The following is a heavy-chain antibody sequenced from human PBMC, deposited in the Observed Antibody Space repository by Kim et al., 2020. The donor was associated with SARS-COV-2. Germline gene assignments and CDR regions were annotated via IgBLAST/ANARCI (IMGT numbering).Heavy chain of an antibody. J-gene: IGHJ6*02. D-gene: IGHD3-10*02. V-gene: IGHV3-48*03. CDR1: GFTFSSYE. CDR2: ISSSGSTI. CDR3: ARDKAGYVRFIYYYYGMDV. Sequence: GGSLRLSCAASGFTFSSYEMNWVRQAPGKGLEWVSYISSSGSTIYYADSVKGRFTISRDNAKNSLYLQMNSLRAEDTAVYYCARDKAGYVRFIYYYYGMDVWGQGTTVTVSS.